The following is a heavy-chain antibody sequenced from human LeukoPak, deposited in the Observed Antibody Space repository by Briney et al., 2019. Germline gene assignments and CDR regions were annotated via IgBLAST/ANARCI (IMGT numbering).Heavy chain of an antibody. J-gene: IGHJ4*02. CDR1: GFTFSSYS. CDR2: ISSSSSYI. V-gene: IGHV3-21*01. D-gene: IGHD4-17*01. CDR3: ARGADYGDYLPYY. Sequence: KTGGSLRLSCAASGFTFSSYSMNWVRQAPGKGLEWVSSISSSSSYIYYADSVKGRFTISRDNAKNSLYLQMNSLRAEDTAVYYCARGADYGDYLPYYWGQGTLVTVSS.